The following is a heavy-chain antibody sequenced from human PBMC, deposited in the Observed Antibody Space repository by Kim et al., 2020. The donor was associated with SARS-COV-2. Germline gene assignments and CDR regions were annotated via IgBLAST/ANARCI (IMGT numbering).Heavy chain of an antibody. CDR3: AREQLYYYDSSGYQPTAWFDP. Sequence: GGSLRLSCAASGFTFSDHYMDWVRQAPGKGLEWVGRTRNKANSYTTEYAASVKGRFTISRDDSKNSLYLQMNSLKTEDTAVYYCAREQLYYYDSSGYQPTAWFDPWGQGTLVTVSS. V-gene: IGHV3-72*01. CDR2: TRNKANSYTT. CDR1: GFTFSDHY. J-gene: IGHJ5*02. D-gene: IGHD3-22*01.